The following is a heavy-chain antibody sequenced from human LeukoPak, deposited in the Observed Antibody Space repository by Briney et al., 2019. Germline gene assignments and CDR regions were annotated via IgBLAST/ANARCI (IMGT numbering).Heavy chain of an antibody. Sequence: GGSLRLSCEASGFTFSSYWMHWVRQAPGKGLVWVSRINIDGSSTSYADSVKGRFTISRDNAKNTLYLQMNSLRAEDTAVYYCARVGTHYDILTGYYIPRYGMDVWGQGTTVTVSS. D-gene: IGHD3-9*01. CDR3: ARVGTHYDILTGYYIPRYGMDV. CDR2: INIDGSST. V-gene: IGHV3-74*01. J-gene: IGHJ6*02. CDR1: GFTFSSYW.